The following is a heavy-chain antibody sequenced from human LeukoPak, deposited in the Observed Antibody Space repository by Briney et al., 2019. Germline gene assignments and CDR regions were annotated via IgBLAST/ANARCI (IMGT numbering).Heavy chain of an antibody. D-gene: IGHD2/OR15-2a*01. Sequence: GGSLRLSCAASGFTFRTYRINGVRQAPGKGREWVSSISSSSSYIYYADSVKGRSTISRDNAKNSLYLQMNSLRAEDTAVYYCATPVRYYYGMDVWGQGTTVTVSS. V-gene: IGHV3-21*01. CDR3: ATPVRYYYGMDV. CDR1: GFTFRTYR. CDR2: ISSSSSYI. J-gene: IGHJ6*02.